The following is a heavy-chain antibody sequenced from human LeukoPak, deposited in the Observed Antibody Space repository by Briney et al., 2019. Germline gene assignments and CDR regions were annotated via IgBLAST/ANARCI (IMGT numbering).Heavy chain of an antibody. CDR1: GYTLTELS. D-gene: IGHD3-22*01. J-gene: IGHJ4*02. CDR2: FDPEDGET. V-gene: IGHV1-24*01. Sequence: ASVKVSCKVSGYTLTELSMHWVRQAPGKGLEWMGGFDPEDGETIYAQKFQGRVTMTEDTSTDTAYMELSSLRSEDTAAYYCATGITMIADYYFDYWGQGALVTVSS. CDR3: ATGITMIADYYFDY.